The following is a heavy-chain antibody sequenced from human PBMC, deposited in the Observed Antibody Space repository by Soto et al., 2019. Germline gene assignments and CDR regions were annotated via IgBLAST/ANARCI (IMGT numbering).Heavy chain of an antibody. CDR1: GFKFSNYS. V-gene: IGHV3-30-3*01. CDR2: ISYDGSNK. Sequence: GGSLRVSCAAAGFKFSNYSRHWVRQAPGKGLEWVAVISYDGSNKYYADSVKGRFTISRDNSKNTLYLQMNSLRLEDTAVYYCARPLWRDDYNWGYFDLWGRGTLVTVSS. D-gene: IGHD4-4*01. CDR3: ARPLWRDDYNWGYFDL. J-gene: IGHJ2*01.